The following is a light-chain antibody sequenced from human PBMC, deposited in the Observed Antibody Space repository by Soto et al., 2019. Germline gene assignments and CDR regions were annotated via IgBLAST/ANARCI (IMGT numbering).Light chain of an antibody. CDR1: QSVSSSY. V-gene: IGKV3-20*01. J-gene: IGKJ4*01. CDR2: GAS. CDR3: QQYGSSSLT. Sequence: EIVLTQSPGTLSLSPGERATLSCRASQSVSSSYLAWYQQKPGQAPRLLIYGASSRDTGIPDRFSGSGSGTDFTLTISRLEPEDCAVYYCQQYGSSSLTFGGGTKVEIK.